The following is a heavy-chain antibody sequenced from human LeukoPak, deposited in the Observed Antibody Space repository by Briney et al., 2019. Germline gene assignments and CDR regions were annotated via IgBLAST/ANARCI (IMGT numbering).Heavy chain of an antibody. CDR1: GFTFSGYS. J-gene: IGHJ4*02. V-gene: IGHV3-48*01. D-gene: IGHD1-26*01. Sequence: GGSLRLSCAASGFTFSGYSMNWVRQAPGKGLEWVSHITSSSSAIYYADSVKGRFTISRDNARNSLYLQMNSLRAEDTAVYYCARVRGSYHFDYWGQGTLVTVSS. CDR3: ARVRGSYHFDY. CDR2: ITSSSSAI.